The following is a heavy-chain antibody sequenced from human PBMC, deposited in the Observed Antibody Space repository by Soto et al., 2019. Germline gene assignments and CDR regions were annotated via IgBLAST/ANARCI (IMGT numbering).Heavy chain of an antibody. CDR2: INPSGGST. D-gene: IGHD3-16*02. J-gene: IGHJ6*02. V-gene: IGHV1-46*01. Sequence: QVQLVQSGAEVKKPGASVKVSCKASGYTFTSYYMHWVRQAPGQGLEWMGIINPSGGSTSYAQKYQGRVTMTRDTSTSTVYMELSSLRSEDTAVYYCAFSFSPSYGMDVWGQGTTVTVSS. CDR1: GYTFTSYY. CDR3: AFSFSPSYGMDV.